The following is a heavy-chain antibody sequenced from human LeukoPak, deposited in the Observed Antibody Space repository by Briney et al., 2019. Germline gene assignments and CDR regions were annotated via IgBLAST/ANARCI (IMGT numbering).Heavy chain of an antibody. CDR2: INTDGSIT. Sequence: GGSLRLSCAASGFTFDDYGMSWVRQAPGKGLVWVSRINTDGSITNYADSVKGRFSISRDNAKNTPYLQMSSLRAEDTAVYYCARDRGPRTGFMVREAYDYWGQGTLVTVSS. J-gene: IGHJ4*02. V-gene: IGHV3-74*01. CDR3: ARDRGPRTGFMVREAYDY. CDR1: GFTFDDYG. D-gene: IGHD3-10*01.